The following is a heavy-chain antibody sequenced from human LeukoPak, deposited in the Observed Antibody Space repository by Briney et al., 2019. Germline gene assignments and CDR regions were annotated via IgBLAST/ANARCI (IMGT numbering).Heavy chain of an antibody. CDR1: GFTFSSYA. J-gene: IGHJ4*02. Sequence: LTGGSLRLSCAASGFTFSSYAMHWVRQAPGKGLEWVAVISYDGSNKYYADSVKGRFTISRDNSKNTLYLQMNSLRAEDTAVYYCARAGLAAAGLIDYWGQGTLVSVSS. D-gene: IGHD6-13*01. CDR2: ISYDGSNK. CDR3: ARAGLAAAGLIDY. V-gene: IGHV3-30-3*01.